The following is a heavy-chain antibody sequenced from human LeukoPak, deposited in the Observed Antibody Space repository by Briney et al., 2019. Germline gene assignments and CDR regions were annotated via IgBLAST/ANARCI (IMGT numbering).Heavy chain of an antibody. V-gene: IGHV1-3*01. J-gene: IGHJ3*02. CDR1: GYTFTSYA. D-gene: IGHD3-10*01. CDR2: INAGNGNT. Sequence: ASVKVSCKASGYTFTSYATHWVRQAPGQRLEWMGWINAGNGNTKYSQKFQGRVTITRDTSASTAYMELSSLRSEDTAVYYCAVGYYGSGSYYRVDAFDIWGQGTMVTVSS. CDR3: AVGYYGSGSYYRVDAFDI.